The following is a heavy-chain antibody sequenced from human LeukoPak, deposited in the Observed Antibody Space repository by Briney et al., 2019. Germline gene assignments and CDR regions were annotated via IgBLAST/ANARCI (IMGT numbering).Heavy chain of an antibody. CDR3: ARLGYCSGGSCYDIGSLYYYYYYMDV. CDR2: ISAYNGNT. CDR1: GYTFTSYG. Sequence: GASVTVSYKASGYTFTSYGISWVRQAPGQGLEWMGWISAYNGNTNYAQKLQGRVTITTDTSTSTAYMELRSLRSDDTAVYYCARLGYCSGGSCYDIGSLYYYYYYMDVWGKGTTVTVSS. J-gene: IGHJ6*03. D-gene: IGHD2-15*01. V-gene: IGHV1-18*01.